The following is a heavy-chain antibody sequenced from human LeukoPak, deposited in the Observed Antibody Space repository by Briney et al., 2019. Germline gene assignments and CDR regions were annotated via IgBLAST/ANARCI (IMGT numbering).Heavy chain of an antibody. D-gene: IGHD1-1*01. Sequence: GGSLRLSCAASGFSFGSFWMTWIRQAPGKGLEWVGHINEDGSQTNYIDSVTGRFTISRDNTKDSLYLQTNSLRAEDTAVYFCVRDVGYFHFDSWGQGILVTVSS. J-gene: IGHJ4*02. CDR2: INEDGSQT. CDR1: GFSFGSFW. CDR3: VRDVGYFHFDS. V-gene: IGHV3-7*01.